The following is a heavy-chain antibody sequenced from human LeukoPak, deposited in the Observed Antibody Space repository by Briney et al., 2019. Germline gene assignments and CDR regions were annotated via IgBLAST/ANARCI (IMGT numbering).Heavy chain of an antibody. Sequence: GGSLRLSCVASGFSLGDFAMDWVRQAPGKGLEWVSYISASSSAIFYGDSVKGRFTISRDNAKNSLFLQMDNLRAEDTAVYYCARGVGRVGNNFDFWGQGTLVTVSS. CDR3: ARGVGRVGNNFDF. CDR1: GFSLGDFA. CDR2: ISASSSAI. D-gene: IGHD1-26*01. V-gene: IGHV3-48*01. J-gene: IGHJ4*02.